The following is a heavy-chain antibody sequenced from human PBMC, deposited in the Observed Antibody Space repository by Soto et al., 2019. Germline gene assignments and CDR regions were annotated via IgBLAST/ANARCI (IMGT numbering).Heavy chain of an antibody. CDR2: IYPGDSDT. CDR1: GYIFTSHW. D-gene: IGHD3-10*01. Sequence: GESLKISCNGSGYIFTSHWISWVRQMPGKGLEWMGIIYPGDSDTIYSPSFQGQVTFSVDKSISTVYLQWTTLKASDTAIYYCARRVPSGSGADYYGMDVWGQGTTVTVSS. V-gene: IGHV5-51*01. CDR3: ARRVPSGSGADYYGMDV. J-gene: IGHJ6*02.